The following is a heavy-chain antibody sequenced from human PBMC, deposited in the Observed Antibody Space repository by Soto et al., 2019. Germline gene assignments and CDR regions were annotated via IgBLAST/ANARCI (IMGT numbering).Heavy chain of an antibody. CDR2: IWYDGSEE. CDR1: GFTFSTYG. Sequence: PGGSLRLSCAASGFTFSTYGMHWVRQAPGKGLEWVAVIWYDGSEEYYADSVKGRFTIFRDNSENMLYLQMNNLRAEDTAVYYCVRDRAVAGNVNLFDPWGQRTLVTVSS. V-gene: IGHV3-33*01. D-gene: IGHD6-19*01. CDR3: VRDRAVAGNVNLFDP. J-gene: IGHJ5*02.